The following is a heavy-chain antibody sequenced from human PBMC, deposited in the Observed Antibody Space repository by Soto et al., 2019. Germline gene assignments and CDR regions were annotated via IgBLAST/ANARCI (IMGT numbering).Heavy chain of an antibody. D-gene: IGHD2-2*01. V-gene: IGHV1-18*01. CDR3: ASTPTPAPPHQYFQH. CDR1: GYTFTSYG. J-gene: IGHJ1*01. CDR2: ISAYNGNT. Sequence: QVQLVQSGAEVKKPGASVKVSCKASGYTFTSYGISWVRQAPGQGLEWMGWISAYNGNTNYAQKLQGRVTMTTGTSTSTAYMELRSLKSDNTAVYYCASTPTPAPPHQYFQHWGQGTLVTVSS.